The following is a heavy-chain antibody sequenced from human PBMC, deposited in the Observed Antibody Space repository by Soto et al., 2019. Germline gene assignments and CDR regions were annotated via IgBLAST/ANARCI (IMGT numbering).Heavy chain of an antibody. Sequence: GSLRLPCASSGFTVSVYAMSWVLQAPGKGLEWVSAISSNGGRTFYADSLRGRFTISRDNSKSALYLQMNNLRAEDTAIYYCAKYSELPYEAYLQQWGQGTLVPVSS. J-gene: IGHJ1*01. D-gene: IGHD1-7*01. CDR2: ISSNGGRT. V-gene: IGHV3-23*01. CDR1: GFTVSVYA. CDR3: AKYSELPYEAYLQQ.